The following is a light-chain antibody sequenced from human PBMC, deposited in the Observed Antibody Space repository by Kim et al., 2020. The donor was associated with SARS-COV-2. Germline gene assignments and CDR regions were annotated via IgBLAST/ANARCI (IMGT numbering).Light chain of an antibody. V-gene: IGLV3-21*04. CDR2: YDS. Sequence: SYELTQPPSVSVAPGKTARITCGGNNIGSKSVHWYQQKPGQAPVLVIYYDSDRPSGIPERFSGSNSGNTATLPISRVEAGDEADYYCQVWDSSSDHYVVFGGGTQLTVL. J-gene: IGLJ2*01. CDR3: QVWDSSSDHYVV. CDR1: NIGSKS.